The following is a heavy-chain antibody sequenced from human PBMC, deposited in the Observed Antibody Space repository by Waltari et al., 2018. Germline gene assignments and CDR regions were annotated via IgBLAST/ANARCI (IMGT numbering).Heavy chain of an antibody. Sequence: QLQLQESGPGLVKPSETLSLTCTVSGGSLRSSSYYWGWIRQSPGKGLEWIGSIYYSGSTYYNPTLKSRVTISGDTSKNQFSLKLSSVTAADTAVYYCARHWKKSGYRFDPWGQGTLVTVSS. CDR3: ARHWKKSGYRFDP. V-gene: IGHV4-39*01. CDR1: GGSLRSSSYY. J-gene: IGHJ5*02. D-gene: IGHD5-12*01. CDR2: IYYSGST.